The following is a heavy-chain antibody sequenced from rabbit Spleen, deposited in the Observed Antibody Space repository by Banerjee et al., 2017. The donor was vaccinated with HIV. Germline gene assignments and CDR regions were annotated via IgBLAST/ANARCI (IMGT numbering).Heavy chain of an antibody. CDR2: IDTGSSGFT. V-gene: IGHV1S40*01. Sequence: QSLEESGGDLVKPGASLTLTCIASGVSFSGNSYMCWVRQAPGKGLEWIACIDTGSSGFTYFASWAKGRFTISKTSSTTVTLQMTSLTAADTATYFCARGYSSGYHNYVEAFNLWCQGTLVTVS. CDR3: ARGYSSGYHNYVEAFNL. D-gene: IGHD1-1*01. J-gene: IGHJ4*01. CDR1: GVSFSGNSY.